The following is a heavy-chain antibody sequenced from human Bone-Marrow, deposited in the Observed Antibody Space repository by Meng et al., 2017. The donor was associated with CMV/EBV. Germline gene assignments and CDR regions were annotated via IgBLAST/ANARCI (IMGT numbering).Heavy chain of an antibody. CDR2: ISWNSGSI. J-gene: IGHJ5*02. CDR3: AKGGGDYGDYVSDSWLDP. D-gene: IGHD4-17*01. V-gene: IGHV3-9*03. CDR1: GFTFDDYA. Sequence: GGSLRLSCAASGFTFDDYAMHWVRQAPGKGLEWVSGISWNSGSIGYADSVKGRFTISRDNAKNSLYLQMNSLRAEDMALYYCAKGGGDYGDYVSDSWLDPWGEATLVTVSS.